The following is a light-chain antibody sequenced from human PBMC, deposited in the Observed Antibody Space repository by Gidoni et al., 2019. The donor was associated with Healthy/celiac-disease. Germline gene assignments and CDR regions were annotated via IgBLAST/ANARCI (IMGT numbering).Light chain of an antibody. CDR2: DAS. V-gene: IGKV1-33*01. CDR1: QDISNY. CDR3: QQYDNLPPFT. Sequence: LPLTQSPSSLSASVGDRVTLTCQASQDISNYLNWYQQKPGKAPKLLIYDASNLETGVPSRFSGSGSGTDFTFTISSLQPEDIATYYCQQYDNLPPFTFGPGTKVDIK. J-gene: IGKJ3*01.